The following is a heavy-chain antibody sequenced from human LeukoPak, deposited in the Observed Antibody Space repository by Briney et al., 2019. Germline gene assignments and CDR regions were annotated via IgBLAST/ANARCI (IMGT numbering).Heavy chain of an antibody. Sequence: SVKVSCKASGGTFSSYAISWVRQAPGQGLEWMGGIIPIFGTANYAQKFQGRVTITTDESTSTAYMELSSLRSEDTAVYYCARVDTAMDYYFDYWGQGTLVTVSS. V-gene: IGHV1-69*05. J-gene: IGHJ4*02. CDR1: GGTFSSYA. D-gene: IGHD5-18*01. CDR3: ARVDTAMDYYFDY. CDR2: IIPIFGTA.